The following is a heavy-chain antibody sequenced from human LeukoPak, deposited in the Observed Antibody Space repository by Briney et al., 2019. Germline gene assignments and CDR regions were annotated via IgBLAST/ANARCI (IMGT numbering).Heavy chain of an antibody. V-gene: IGHV3-23*01. Sequence: GGSLRLSCAASGFTFSFYAMSWVRQTPEKGLEWVASMSSSGDVTYYVGSVKGRFTISRDNSRYTLYLQMNSLRVEDTAIYYCAKDRPNYHETNGHYYRRDGDSWGQGTLVTVSS. D-gene: IGHD3-22*01. J-gene: IGHJ5*01. CDR1: GFTFSFYA. CDR3: AKDRPNYHETNGHYYRRDGDS. CDR2: MSSSGDVT.